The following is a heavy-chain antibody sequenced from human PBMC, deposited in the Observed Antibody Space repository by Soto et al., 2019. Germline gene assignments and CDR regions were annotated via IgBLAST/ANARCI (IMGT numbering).Heavy chain of an antibody. V-gene: IGHV3-30*18. Sequence: PRLSCAASGFTFSSYGMHWVRQAPGKGLEWVAVISYDGSNKYYADSVKGLFTISRDNSKNTLYLQMNSLRAEDTAVYYCAKEAYMTTVTTWEFSHWGQGTLVTVSS. D-gene: IGHD4-17*01. CDR3: AKEAYMTTVTTWEFSH. CDR2: ISYDGSNK. J-gene: IGHJ4*02. CDR1: GFTFSSYG.